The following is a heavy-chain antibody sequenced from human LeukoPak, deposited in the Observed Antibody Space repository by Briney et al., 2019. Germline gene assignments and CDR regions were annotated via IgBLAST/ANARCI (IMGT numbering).Heavy chain of an antibody. CDR1: GGTFSSYA. Sequence: CSVKVSCKASGGTFSSYAISWVRQAPGQGLELMGGIIPIFGTANYAQKFQGRVTITADESTSTAYMELSSLRSEDTAVYYCARDGSGTGTVDYWGQGTLVTVSS. V-gene: IGHV1-69*01. CDR3: ARDGSGTGTVDY. D-gene: IGHD3-10*01. J-gene: IGHJ4*02. CDR2: IIPIFGTA.